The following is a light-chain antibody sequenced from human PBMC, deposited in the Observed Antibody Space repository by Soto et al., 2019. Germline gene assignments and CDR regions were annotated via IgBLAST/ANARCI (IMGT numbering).Light chain of an antibody. CDR2: DAS. CDR1: QSISSW. Sequence: DIQMTQSPSTLSASVGDRVTITCRASQSISSWLAWYQQKPGKAPKFLIYDASSLESGVPSRFSGSGSGTEFTLTISSLQPDDFANYYCQQYNSYSVTFGQGTKLEIK. J-gene: IGKJ2*01. CDR3: QQYNSYSVT. V-gene: IGKV1-5*01.